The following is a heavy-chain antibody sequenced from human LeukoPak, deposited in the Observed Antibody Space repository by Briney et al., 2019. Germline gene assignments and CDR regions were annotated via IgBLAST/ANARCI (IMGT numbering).Heavy chain of an antibody. V-gene: IGHV4-59*08. CDR2: IYYSGSI. CDR3: ARHKRVGATSRTEFDY. Sequence: SETLSLTCTVSGGSISSYYWSWIRQPPGKGLEWIGYIYYSGSINYNPSLKSRVTISVDTSKNQFSLKLSSVTAADTAVYYCARHKRVGATSRTEFDYWGQGTLVTVSS. J-gene: IGHJ4*02. CDR1: GGSISSYY. D-gene: IGHD1-26*01.